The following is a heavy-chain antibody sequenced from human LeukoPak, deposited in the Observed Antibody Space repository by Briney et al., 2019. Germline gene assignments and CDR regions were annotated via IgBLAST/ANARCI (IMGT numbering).Heavy chain of an antibody. CDR3: AKSEERSGGRCYIVDY. Sequence: PGGSLRLSCAASGFTFSSSAMSWVRQAPGKGLDWVSAISGSGDSTYYADSVKGRFTISRDNSKNTLYLQMNSLRVEDTAVYYCAKSEERSGGRCYIVDYWGQGTLVTVSS. D-gene: IGHD2-15*01. V-gene: IGHV3-23*01. J-gene: IGHJ4*02. CDR2: ISGSGDST. CDR1: GFTFSSSA.